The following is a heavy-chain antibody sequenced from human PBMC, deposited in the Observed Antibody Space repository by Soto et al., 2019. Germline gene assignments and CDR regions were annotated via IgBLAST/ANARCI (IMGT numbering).Heavy chain of an antibody. J-gene: IGHJ3*02. Sequence: QVRLQESGPGLVKPSETLSLTCTVSGGSVSSGSYYWSWIRQPPGKGLEWIGYIYYSGSTNYNPSLQSRVTISVATSKNQFSLKLRSVTAADTAVYYCASSSGNSYGYPAAFDIWGQGTLVTVSS. CDR1: GGSVSSGSYY. CDR2: IYYSGST. V-gene: IGHV4-61*01. D-gene: IGHD5-18*01. CDR3: ASSSGNSYGYPAAFDI.